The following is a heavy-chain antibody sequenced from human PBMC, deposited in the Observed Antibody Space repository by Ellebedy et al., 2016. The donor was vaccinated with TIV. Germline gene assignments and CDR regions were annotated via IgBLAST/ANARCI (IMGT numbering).Heavy chain of an antibody. D-gene: IGHD1-26*01. V-gene: IGHV3-33*06. CDR1: GFTFSSYG. J-gene: IGHJ4*02. Sequence: GESLKISXAASGFTFSSYGMHWVRQAPGKGLEWVAVIWYDGSNKYYADSVKGRFTISRDNSKNTLYLQMNSLRAEDTAVYYCAKDMRYSGNYRGGDYWGQGTLVTVSS. CDR3: AKDMRYSGNYRGGDY. CDR2: IWYDGSNK.